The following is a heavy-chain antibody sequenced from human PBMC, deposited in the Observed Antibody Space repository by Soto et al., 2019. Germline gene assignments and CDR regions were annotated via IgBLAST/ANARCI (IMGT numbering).Heavy chain of an antibody. D-gene: IGHD3-3*01. CDR1: GFTFSNAW. CDR3: AKGFENYDFNHYYMDV. Sequence: EVQLVESGGGLVKPGGSLRLSCAASGFTFSNAWMSWVRQAPGKGLEWVGRIKSKTDGGTTDYAAPVKGRFTISRDDSKNTLYLQMNSLRAEDTAVYYCAKGFENYDFNHYYMDVWGKGTTVTVSS. V-gene: IGHV3-15*01. J-gene: IGHJ6*03. CDR2: IKSKTDGGTT.